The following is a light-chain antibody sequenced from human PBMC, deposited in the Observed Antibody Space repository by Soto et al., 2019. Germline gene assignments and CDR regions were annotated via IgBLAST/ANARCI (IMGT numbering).Light chain of an antibody. CDR1: SSDVGSYNL. CDR2: EGS. Sequence: QAVVTQPASVSGSPGQSITISCTGTSSDVGSYNLVSWYQHHPGKAPKLMIYEGSKRPSGVSNRFSGSKSGNTASLTISGLQAEDEADYYCCSYAGTTSYVLLGGGTKLTVL. CDR3: CSYAGTTSYVL. J-gene: IGLJ2*01. V-gene: IGLV2-23*01.